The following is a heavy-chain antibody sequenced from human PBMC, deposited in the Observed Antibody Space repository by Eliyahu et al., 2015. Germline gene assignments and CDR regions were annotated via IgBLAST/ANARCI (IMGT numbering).Heavy chain of an antibody. J-gene: IGHJ5*02. CDR3: ARGRGHDYGDLNNWFDP. CDR1: GAXFXGXT. CDR2: ISYDGSNK. V-gene: IGHV3-30-3*01. D-gene: IGHD4-17*01. Sequence: QVQLVESGGGVVQPGRSLXLSCAAXGAXFXGXTMHWVRQAPGKGPEWVALISYDGSNKYHADSVKGRFTISRDNSKNTLYLQMKSLRAEDTAVYYCARGRGHDYGDLNNWFDPWGQGTLVTVSS.